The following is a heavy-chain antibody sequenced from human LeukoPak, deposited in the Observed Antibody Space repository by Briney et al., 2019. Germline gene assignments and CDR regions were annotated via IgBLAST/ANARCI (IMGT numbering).Heavy chain of an antibody. CDR2: ISWNSGSI. CDR3: AKAVGLYYYDSSGYSYFDY. D-gene: IGHD3-22*01. Sequence: GGSLRLSCAASGFTFDDYAMHWVRQAPGKGLEWVSGISWNSGSIGYADSVKGRFTISGDNAKNSLYLQMNSLRAEDTALYYCAKAVGLYYYDSSGYSYFDYWGQGTLVTVSS. V-gene: IGHV3-9*01. J-gene: IGHJ4*02. CDR1: GFTFDDYA.